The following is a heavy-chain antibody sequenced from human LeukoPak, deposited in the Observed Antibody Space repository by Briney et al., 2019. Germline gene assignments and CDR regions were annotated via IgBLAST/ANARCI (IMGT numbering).Heavy chain of an antibody. V-gene: IGHV1-2*02. CDR1: GYTFTGYY. Sequence: GASVKVSCKASGYTFTGYYMHWVRQAPGQGLEWMGWINPNSGGTNYAQKFQGRVTMTRDTSISTAYMELSRLRSDDTAVYYCARVYEYYDFWSGSMYYFDYWGQGTLVTVSP. J-gene: IGHJ4*02. CDR3: ARVYEYYDFWSGSMYYFDY. D-gene: IGHD3-3*01. CDR2: INPNSGGT.